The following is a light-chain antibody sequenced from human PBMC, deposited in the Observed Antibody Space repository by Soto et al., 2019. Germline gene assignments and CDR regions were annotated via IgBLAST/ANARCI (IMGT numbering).Light chain of an antibody. CDR3: QHYKSYSEA. V-gene: IGKV1-5*03. CDR2: KAS. J-gene: IGKJ1*01. CDR1: QTISSW. Sequence: DIKMTQSPSTLSGSVVDRVTITCRASQTISSWLAWYQQKPGKAPKLLIYKASTLKSGVPSRFSGSGSGTEFTLTISSLQPDDFATYYCQHYKSYSEAFGQGTKVDIK.